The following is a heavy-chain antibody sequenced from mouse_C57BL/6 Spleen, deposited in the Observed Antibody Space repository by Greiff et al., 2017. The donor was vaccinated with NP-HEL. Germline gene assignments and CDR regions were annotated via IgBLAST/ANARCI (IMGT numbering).Heavy chain of an antibody. CDR1: GYTFTSYW. CDR2: IHPSDSDT. J-gene: IGHJ2*01. CDR3: AIDSYPGYFDY. Sequence: QVQLKQPGAELVKPGASVKVSCKASGYTFTSYWMHWVKQRPGQGLEWIGRIHPSDSDTNYNQKFKGKATLTVDKSSSTAYMQLSSLTSEDSAVYYCAIDSYPGYFDYWGQGTTLTVSS. V-gene: IGHV1-74*01.